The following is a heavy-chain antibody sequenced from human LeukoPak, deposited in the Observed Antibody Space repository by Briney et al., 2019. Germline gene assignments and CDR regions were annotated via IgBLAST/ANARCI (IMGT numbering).Heavy chain of an antibody. CDR1: GFTVSSDY. J-gene: IGHJ3*02. CDR2: IYSGGST. V-gene: IGHV3-66*01. Sequence: GGSLRLSRAASGFTVSSDYMSWVRQAPGKGLEWVSVIYSGGSTYYADSVKGRFTISRDNSKNTLYLQMNSLRAEDTAVYYCARDAATVTTRGVGDAFDIWGQGTMVTVPS. CDR3: ARDAATVTTRGVGDAFDI. D-gene: IGHD4-17*01.